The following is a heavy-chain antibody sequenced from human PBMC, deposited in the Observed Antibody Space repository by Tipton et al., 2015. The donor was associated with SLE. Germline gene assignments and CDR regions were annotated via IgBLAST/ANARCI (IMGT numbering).Heavy chain of an antibody. CDR2: MYYRGST. D-gene: IGHD3/OR15-3a*01. J-gene: IGHJ5*02. CDR3: ARQRGYNYGLYNWFDP. CDR1: GGSISGYY. V-gene: IGHV4-39*07. Sequence: TLSLTCTVSGGSISGYYWGWIRQPPGKGLEWIGGMYYRGSTYYNPSLESRVTMSLDTSKNQFSLKLNSVTAADTAVYYCARQRGYNYGLYNWFDPWGQGTLVTVSS.